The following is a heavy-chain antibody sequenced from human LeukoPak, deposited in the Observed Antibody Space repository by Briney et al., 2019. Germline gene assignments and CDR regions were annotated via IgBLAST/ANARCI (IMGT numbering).Heavy chain of an antibody. Sequence: SVKVSCKASGGTFSSYAISWVRQAPGQGLEWMGRIIPILDIANFAQKFQGRVTITADKSSSTAYMELSSLRAEDTAVYHCARAIGDDHSTPRMAFDYWGQGTLVTVSS. J-gene: IGHJ4*02. CDR1: GGTFSSYA. V-gene: IGHV1-69*04. CDR2: IIPILDIA. D-gene: IGHD3-10*01. CDR3: ARAIGDDHSTPRMAFDY.